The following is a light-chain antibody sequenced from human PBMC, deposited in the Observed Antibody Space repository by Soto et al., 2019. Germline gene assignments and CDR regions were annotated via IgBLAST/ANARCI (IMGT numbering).Light chain of an antibody. CDR2: SNN. CDR3: AAWEDSLNRLV. J-gene: IGLJ3*02. V-gene: IGLV1-44*01. CDR1: SSNIGSNT. Sequence: QSVLTQPPSASGTPGQRVTVSCSGSSSNIGSNTVNWYQQLPGTAPKLLIYSNNQRPSGVPDRFSGSKSGTSVSLAISGLQSEDEADYYCAAWEDSLNRLVIGGGTKLTVL.